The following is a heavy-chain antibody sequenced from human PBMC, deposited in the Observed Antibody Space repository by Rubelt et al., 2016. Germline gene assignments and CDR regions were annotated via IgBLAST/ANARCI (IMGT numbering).Heavy chain of an antibody. D-gene: IGHD4-17*01. Sequence: RRSGRQAPGKGLEWVANIRQDGSEKYYLDSVKGRFTISRDNGKNLVFLQMNSLRAEDTAVYYCARELDYGDNIFDYWGQGAVVTVSS. CDR3: ARELDYGDNIFDY. CDR2: IRQDGSEK. J-gene: IGHJ4*02. V-gene: IGHV3-7*04.